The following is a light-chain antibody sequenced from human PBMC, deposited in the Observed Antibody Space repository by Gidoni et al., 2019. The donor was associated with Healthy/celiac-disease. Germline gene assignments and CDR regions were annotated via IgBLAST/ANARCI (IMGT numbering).Light chain of an antibody. Sequence: EIVLTQSPATLSLSPGDRATRSCRASQSVSSYLAWYQQKPGQAPRLLIYDASNRATGIPARCSGSGSGTDFTLTISSLEPEDFAVYYCQQRSNWPTCGQGTRLEIK. CDR2: DAS. V-gene: IGKV3-11*01. CDR3: QQRSNWPT. J-gene: IGKJ5*01. CDR1: QSVSSY.